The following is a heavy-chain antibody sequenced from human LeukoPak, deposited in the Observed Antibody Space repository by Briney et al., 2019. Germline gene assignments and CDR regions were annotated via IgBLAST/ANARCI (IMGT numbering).Heavy chain of an antibody. Sequence: GASVKVSCKASGYTFTGYYMHWVRQAPGQGLEWMGWINPNSGGTNYAQKFQGRVTMTRDTSISTAYMELSRLRSDDTAVYYCARDTAMAPYYYYYMDVWGKGTTVTVSS. CDR1: GYTFTGYY. CDR3: ARDTAMAPYYYYYMDV. J-gene: IGHJ6*03. CDR2: INPNSGGT. V-gene: IGHV1-2*02. D-gene: IGHD5-18*01.